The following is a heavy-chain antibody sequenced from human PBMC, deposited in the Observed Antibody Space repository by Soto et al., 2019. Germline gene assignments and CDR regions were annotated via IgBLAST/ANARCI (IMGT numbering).Heavy chain of an antibody. CDR2: INSDGSST. J-gene: IGHJ3*02. CDR3: AIPAVVTGTDAFDI. D-gene: IGHD1-20*01. Sequence: PGESLKISCAASGFTFSSYWMHWVRQAPGKGLVWVSRINSDGSSTSYADSVKGRFTISRDNAKNTLYLQMNSLRAEDTAVYYCAIPAVVTGTDAFDIWGQGTMVTVSS. CDR1: GFTFSSYW. V-gene: IGHV3-74*01.